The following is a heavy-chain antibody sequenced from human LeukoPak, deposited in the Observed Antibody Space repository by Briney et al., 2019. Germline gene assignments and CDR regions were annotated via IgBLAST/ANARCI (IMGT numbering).Heavy chain of an antibody. V-gene: IGHV4-59*01. Sequence: SETLSLTCIVSGSSITTYYWSWIRQPPGKGLEWIGYIYYSGSTNYNPSLKSRVTISVDTSKNQFSLKLSSVTAADTAVYYCARDLALLHYFDYWGQGTLVTVSS. CDR2: IYYSGST. J-gene: IGHJ4*02. CDR1: GSSITTYY. D-gene: IGHD3-22*01. CDR3: ARDLALLHYFDY.